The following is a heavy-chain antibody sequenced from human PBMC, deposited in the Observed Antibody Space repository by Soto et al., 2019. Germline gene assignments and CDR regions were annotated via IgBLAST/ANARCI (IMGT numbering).Heavy chain of an antibody. CDR1: GFTFSSYG. CDR3: AKDLIVVVPAAVRYYYYYGMDV. J-gene: IGHJ6*02. Sequence: QVQLVESGGGVVQPGRSLRLSCAASGFTFSSYGMHWVRQAPGKGLEWVAVISYDGSNKYYADSVKGRFTISRDNSKNTLYLQMNSLRAEDTAVYYCAKDLIVVVPAAVRYYYYYGMDVWGQGTTVTVSS. V-gene: IGHV3-30*18. D-gene: IGHD2-2*01. CDR2: ISYDGSNK.